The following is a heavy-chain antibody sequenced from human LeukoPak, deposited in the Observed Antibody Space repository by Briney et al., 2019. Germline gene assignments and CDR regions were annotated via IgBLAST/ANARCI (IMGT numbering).Heavy chain of an antibody. Sequence: GGSLRLSCAASGFTFSSYAMSWVRQAPGKGLEWVSAISGSGGSTYYADSVKGRFTISRDNSKNTLYLQMNSLRAEDTAVYYCAKKPAHDYYGSGSDGPFHFDYWGQGTLVTVSS. V-gene: IGHV3-23*01. J-gene: IGHJ4*02. D-gene: IGHD3-10*01. CDR2: ISGSGGST. CDR1: GFTFSSYA. CDR3: AKKPAHDYYGSGSDGPFHFDY.